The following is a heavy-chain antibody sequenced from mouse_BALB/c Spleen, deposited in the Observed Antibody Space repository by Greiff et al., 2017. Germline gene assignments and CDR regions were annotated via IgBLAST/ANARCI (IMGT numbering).Heavy chain of an antibody. V-gene: IGHV5-6-5*01. CDR3: ARGGSSSYYYAMDY. Sequence: EVKLQESGGGLVKPGGSLKLSCAASGFTFSIYAMSWVRQTPEKRLEWVASISSGGSTYYPDSVKGRFTISRDNARNILYLQMSSLRSEDTAMYYCARGGSSSYYYAMDYWGQGTSVTVSS. CDR1: GFTFSIYA. D-gene: IGHD1-1*01. CDR2: ISSGGST. J-gene: IGHJ4*01.